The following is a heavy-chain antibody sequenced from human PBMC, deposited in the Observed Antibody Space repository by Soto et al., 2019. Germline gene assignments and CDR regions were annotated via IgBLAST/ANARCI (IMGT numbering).Heavy chain of an antibody. V-gene: IGHV3-43*01. CDR1: GFTFDDYT. CDR3: AKDKRANYDFWSGYYIDY. CDR2: ISWDGGST. J-gene: IGHJ4*02. Sequence: GESLKISCAASGFTFDDYTMHWVRQAPGKGLEWVSLISWDGGSTYYADSVKGRFTISRDNSKNSLYLQMNSLRTEDTALYYCAKDKRANYDFWSGYYIDYWGQGTLVTVSS. D-gene: IGHD3-3*01.